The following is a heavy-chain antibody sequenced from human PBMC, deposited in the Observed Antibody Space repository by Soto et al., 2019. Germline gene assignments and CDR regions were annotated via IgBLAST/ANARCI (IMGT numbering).Heavy chain of an antibody. Sequence: QVPLVESGGGVVQPGRSLRLSCAASGFTFSSYGMHWVRQAPGKGLEWVAVISYDGSNKYYADSVKGRFTISRDNSKNTLYLQMNSLRAEDTAVYYCAKDRNCGDYGLGWYFDLWGRGTLVTVSS. J-gene: IGHJ2*01. V-gene: IGHV3-30*18. CDR2: ISYDGSNK. CDR1: GFTFSSYG. CDR3: AKDRNCGDYGLGWYFDL. D-gene: IGHD4-17*01.